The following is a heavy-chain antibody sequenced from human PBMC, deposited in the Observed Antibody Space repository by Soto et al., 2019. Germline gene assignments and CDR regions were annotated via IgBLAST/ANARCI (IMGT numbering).Heavy chain of an antibody. CDR3: AKAEDDYDILTGYYMDY. D-gene: IGHD3-9*01. Sequence: GGSLRLSCAAAWFTFSSYGMHWVRPAPGKGLGWVAVIWYDGSNKYYADSVKGRFTISRDNSKNTLYLQMNSLRAEDTAVYYCAKAEDDYDILTGYYMDYWGQGTLVTVSS. V-gene: IGHV3-30*02. CDR1: WFTFSSYG. J-gene: IGHJ4*02. CDR2: IWYDGSNK.